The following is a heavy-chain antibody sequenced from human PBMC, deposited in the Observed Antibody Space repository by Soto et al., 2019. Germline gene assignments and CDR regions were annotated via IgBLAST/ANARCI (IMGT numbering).Heavy chain of an antibody. V-gene: IGHV2-26*01. CDR2: IFSNDEK. CDR3: AWMKDSRGCYGMDV. D-gene: IGHD3-22*01. J-gene: IGHJ6*02. CDR1: GFSLSNARMG. Sequence: GSGPTLVNPTETLTLTCTVSGFSLSNARMGVSWIRQPPGKALEWLAHIFSNDEKSYSTSLKSRLTISKDTSKSQVVLTMTNMDPVDTATYYCAWMKDSRGCYGMDVWGQGTTVTVSS.